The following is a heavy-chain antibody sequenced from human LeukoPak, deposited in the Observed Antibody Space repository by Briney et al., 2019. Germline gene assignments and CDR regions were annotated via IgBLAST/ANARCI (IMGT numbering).Heavy chain of an antibody. Sequence: SGPTLVKPTQTLTLTCTFSGFSLNTSGMSVSWSRQPPGKALEWLALIDWEDDKYYSTSLKTRLTISKDTSKNQVVLTMTNMDPVDTATCYCARSPMGAAQFDYWGQGTLVTVSS. V-gene: IGHV2-70*01. CDR3: ARSPMGAAQFDY. CDR1: GFSLNTSGMS. J-gene: IGHJ4*02. CDR2: IDWEDDK. D-gene: IGHD1-26*01.